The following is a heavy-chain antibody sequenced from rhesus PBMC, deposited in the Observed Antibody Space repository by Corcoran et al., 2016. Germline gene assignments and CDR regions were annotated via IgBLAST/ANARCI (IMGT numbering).Heavy chain of an antibody. J-gene: IGHJ1*01. CDR2: ILPLFGIP. V-gene: IGHV1-151*01. CDR1: GFTFRIYA. CDR3: ARGGYFEF. Sequence: QVQLVQSGAEVKKPGASVKLSCKASGFTFRIYAISWVRQAPGQGLEWMGEILPLFGIPNSAQKFPGRVTSTADTSTSTAYMELSSLRSEDTAVYYCARGGYFEFWGQGALVTVSS.